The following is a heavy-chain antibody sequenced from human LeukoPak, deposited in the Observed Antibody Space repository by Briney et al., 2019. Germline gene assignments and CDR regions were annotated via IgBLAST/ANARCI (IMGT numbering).Heavy chain of an antibody. D-gene: IGHD6-6*01. Sequence: EGSLRLSCAASGFTFSSYEMNWVRQAPGKGLEWVSYISSSGSTIYYADSVKGRFTISRDNAKNSLYLQMNSLRAEDTAVYYSARAGYSSSDWGQGTLVTVPS. J-gene: IGHJ4*02. CDR3: ARAGYSSSD. CDR2: ISSSGSTI. CDR1: GFTFSSYE. V-gene: IGHV3-48*03.